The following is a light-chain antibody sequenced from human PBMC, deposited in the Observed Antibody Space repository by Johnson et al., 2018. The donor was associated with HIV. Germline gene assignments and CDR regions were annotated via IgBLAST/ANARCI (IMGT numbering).Light chain of an antibody. CDR1: SSNIGNNY. CDR2: DNN. Sequence: QSVLSQPPSVSAAPGQKVTISCYGSSSNIGNNYVSWYQQLPGTAPKLLIYDNNKRPSGIPDRFSASKSGTSATLGITGLQTGDEADYYCGTWDSSLSAGVFGTGTKVTVL. J-gene: IGLJ1*01. V-gene: IGLV1-51*01. CDR3: GTWDSSLSAGV.